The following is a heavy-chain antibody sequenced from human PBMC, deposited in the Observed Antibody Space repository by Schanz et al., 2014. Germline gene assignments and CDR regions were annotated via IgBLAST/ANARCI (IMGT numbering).Heavy chain of an antibody. CDR1: GFTFSRYW. CDR2: IKQDGSAK. V-gene: IGHV3-7*01. D-gene: IGHD3-16*01. J-gene: IGHJ4*02. Sequence: EVQLVSSGGGLVQPGGSLRLCCVASGFTFSRYWMTWVRQAPGKGLEWVANIKQDGSAKNYVDSVKGRFTISRDNPKNSLCLQMNSLRAEDTALYYCARVGGGHEGIAKWGQGTLVTVSS. CDR3: ARVGGGHEGIAK.